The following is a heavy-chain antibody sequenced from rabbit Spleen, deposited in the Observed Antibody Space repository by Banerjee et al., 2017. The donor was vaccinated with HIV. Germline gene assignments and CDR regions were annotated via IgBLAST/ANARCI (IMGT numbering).Heavy chain of an antibody. J-gene: IGHJ4*01. Sequence: QAHLEESGGGLVVPEGSLTLTCNAAGFSFSRGYDMCWVRQAPGRGLEWIGCIYAGSGGSTYYANWAKGRFTISKTSSTTVTLQMTSWTAADTATYFCARDLVAVVGWNFNLWGPGTLVTVS. V-gene: IGHV1S45*01. CDR3: ARDLVAVVGWNFNL. D-gene: IGHD5-1*01. CDR1: GFSFSRGYD. CDR2: IYAGSGGST.